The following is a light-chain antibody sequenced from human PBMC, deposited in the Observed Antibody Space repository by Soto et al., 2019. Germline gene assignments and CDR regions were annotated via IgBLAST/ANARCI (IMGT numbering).Light chain of an antibody. CDR1: QGISNY. V-gene: IGKV1-27*01. Sequence: DIQMTQSPSSLSASVADRVTITCRASQGISNYLAWYQQKPGKVPELLIYAASTLQSGVPSRFSGSGYGTEFSLTISGLQPEDVATYYCHKYNHAPTFGGGTKVEI. CDR3: HKYNHAPT. CDR2: AAS. J-gene: IGKJ4*01.